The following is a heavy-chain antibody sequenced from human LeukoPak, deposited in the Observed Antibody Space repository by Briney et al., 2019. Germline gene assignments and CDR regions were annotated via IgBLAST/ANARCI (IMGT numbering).Heavy chain of an antibody. Sequence: SETLSLTCTVSGGSISSYYWSWIRQPPGKGLEWIGYIYYSGSTNYNPSLKSRVTISVDTSKNQFSLKLSSVTAADTAVYYCARVSSVTIFGVVHSPLLDPWGQGTLVTVSS. J-gene: IGHJ5*02. CDR2: IYYSGST. D-gene: IGHD3-3*01. CDR1: GGSISSYY. V-gene: IGHV4-59*01. CDR3: ARVSSVTIFGVVHSPLLDP.